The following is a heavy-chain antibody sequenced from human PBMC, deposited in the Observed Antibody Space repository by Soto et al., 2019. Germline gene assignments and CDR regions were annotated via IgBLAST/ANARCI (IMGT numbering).Heavy chain of an antibody. J-gene: IGHJ4*02. CDR1: GFTFSSYA. D-gene: IGHD3-16*02. CDR2: ISGSGGST. CDR3: AKDLTRQGELSFDY. V-gene: IGHV3-23*01. Sequence: GGSLRLSCAASGFTFSSYAMSWVRQAPGKGLEWVSAISGSGGSTYYADSGKGRFTISRDNSKNTLYLQMNSLRAEDTAVYYCAKDLTRQGELSFDYWGQGTLVTVSS.